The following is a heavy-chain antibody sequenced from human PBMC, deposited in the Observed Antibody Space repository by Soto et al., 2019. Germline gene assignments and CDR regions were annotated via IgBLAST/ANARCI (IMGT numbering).Heavy chain of an antibody. J-gene: IGHJ1*01. D-gene: IGHD3-10*01. CDR2: IETDGTTQ. V-gene: IGHV3-74*01. CDR3: GRRAALWEKVDF. Sequence: LRLSCVVSGFTFAKYWMHWVRQAPGKGLVWVARIETDGTTQTYADSVEGRFTISRDNAKNTLYLHMNSLRAEDTAVYYCGRRAALWEKVDFRGHGTPVTVSS. CDR1: GFTFAKYW.